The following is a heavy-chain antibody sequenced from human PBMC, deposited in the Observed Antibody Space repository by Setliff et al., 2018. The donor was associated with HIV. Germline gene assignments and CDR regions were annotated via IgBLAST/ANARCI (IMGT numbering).Heavy chain of an antibody. D-gene: IGHD6-13*01. CDR2: MDSSGNT. V-gene: IGHV4-38-2*01. Sequence: SETLSLTCGVSGYSISSGYYWGWIRQPPGKGLEWIGSMDSSGNTYYSPSLRSRVTLSLDTSKNHISLHLSSVTAADTAVYYCVTGYNSVWYSVFWGQGLLVTASS. CDR1: GYSISSGYY. CDR3: VTGYNSVWYSVF. J-gene: IGHJ4*02.